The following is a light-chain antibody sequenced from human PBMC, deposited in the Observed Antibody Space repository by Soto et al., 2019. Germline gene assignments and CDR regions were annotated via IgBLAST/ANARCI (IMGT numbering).Light chain of an antibody. J-gene: IGKJ2*01. V-gene: IGKV1-5*03. Sequence: DVEMTQSPSTLPTSIGDRVTINCRASQNVSNWLAWYQQKPGKAPKLLIYKASRLESGVPSRFSASGSGTDFTLTINSLQSDDFATYFCQQYSKEATFGQGTKREIK. CDR3: QQYSKEAT. CDR1: QNVSNW. CDR2: KAS.